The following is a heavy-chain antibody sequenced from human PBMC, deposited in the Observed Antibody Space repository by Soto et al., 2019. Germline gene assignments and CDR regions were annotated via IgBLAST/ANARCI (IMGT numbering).Heavy chain of an antibody. J-gene: IGHJ5*02. CDR2: INHSGST. D-gene: IGHD6-13*01. CDR1: GVSFTGYY. Sequence: PSETLSLTCAVYGVSFTGYYWSWIRQPPGKGLEWIGEINHSGSTDYNPSLKSRVTISVDTYKKQFSLKLSSVTAADTAVYYCARSIAAEEGNNLFDPCAQGTLVTVSS. CDR3: ARSIAAEEGNNLFDP. V-gene: IGHV4-34*01.